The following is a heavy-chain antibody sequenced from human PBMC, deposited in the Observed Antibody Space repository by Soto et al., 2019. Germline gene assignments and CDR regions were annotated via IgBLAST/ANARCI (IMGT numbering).Heavy chain of an antibody. CDR2: ISSSSSTI. V-gene: IGHV3-48*02. CDR3: ASATNSGYDFVLYGMEV. Sequence: EVQLVESGGGLVQPGGSLRLSCAASGFTFSSYSMNWVRQAPGKGLEWVSYISSSSSTIYYADSVKGRFTISRDNAKNPLYLQMNSLRDEETAVYYCASATNSGYDFVLYGMEVWGQGTTVTAS. CDR1: GFTFSSYS. D-gene: IGHD5-12*01. J-gene: IGHJ6*02.